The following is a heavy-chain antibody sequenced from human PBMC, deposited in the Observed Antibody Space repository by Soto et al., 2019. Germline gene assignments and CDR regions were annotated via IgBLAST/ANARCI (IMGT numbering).Heavy chain of an antibody. CDR2: VYSGGGT. CDR3: ARRGYCAGGTCYGIYALDV. CDR1: GFIININY. V-gene: IGHV3-66*01. Sequence: EVQLVESGGGLVQPGGSLRLSCAASGFIININYMSWVRQAPGKGLEWVSLVYSGGGTFYADSVKGRFTVSRDSSKNMLDLQMDSLRVEDTVVYYCARRGYCAGGTCYGIYALDVWGQGGMVTVSS. J-gene: IGHJ3*01. D-gene: IGHD2-15*01.